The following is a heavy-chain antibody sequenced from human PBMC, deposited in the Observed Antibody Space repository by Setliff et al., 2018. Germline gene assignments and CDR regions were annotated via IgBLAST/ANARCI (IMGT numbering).Heavy chain of an antibody. Sequence: ASVKVSCKASGYTFTNYAMNWVRQAPGQGLEWMGWINTNTGFPTYAQGFTGRFVFSLDTSVSTAYLQMGSLRAEDMAVYYCATWNGRYSDYWGQGIVVTVSS. CDR3: ATWNGRYSDY. D-gene: IGHD1-26*01. CDR2: INTNTGFP. V-gene: IGHV7-4-1*01. J-gene: IGHJ4*02. CDR1: GYTFTNYA.